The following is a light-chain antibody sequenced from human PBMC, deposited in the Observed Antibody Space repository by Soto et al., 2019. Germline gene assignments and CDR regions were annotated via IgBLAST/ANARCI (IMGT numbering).Light chain of an antibody. J-gene: IGKJ1*01. Sequence: DIQMTQSPSTLSASVGDRVTITCRASQSISSWLAWYQQKPGKAPKLLIYAASSLQSGVPSRFSGSGSGTDFTLTISSLQPEHFATYSFQQSYSTTWTFGQGTKVDIK. CDR1: QSISSW. CDR2: AAS. V-gene: IGKV1-39*01. CDR3: QQSYSTTWT.